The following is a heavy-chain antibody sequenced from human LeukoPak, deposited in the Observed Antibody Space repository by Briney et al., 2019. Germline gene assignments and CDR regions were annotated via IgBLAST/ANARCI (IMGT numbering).Heavy chain of an antibody. V-gene: IGHV4-61*01. CDR3: ARGGRSIAARPARPNWFDP. CDR2: IYYSGST. CDR1: GGSVSSGSYY. D-gene: IGHD6-6*01. Sequence: PSETLSLTCTVSGGSVSSGSYYWSWIRQPPGKGLEWIGYIYYSGSTNYNPSLKSRVTISVDTSKNQFSLKLSSVTAADTAVYYCARGGRSIAARPARPNWFDPWGQGTLVTVSS. J-gene: IGHJ5*02.